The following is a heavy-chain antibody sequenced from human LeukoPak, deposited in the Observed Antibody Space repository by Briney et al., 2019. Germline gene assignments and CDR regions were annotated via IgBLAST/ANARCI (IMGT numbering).Heavy chain of an antibody. V-gene: IGHV1-2*02. CDR3: GTLLSNGPFDY. CDR2: IYPNSGAA. J-gene: IGHJ4*02. Sequence: ASVKVSCKASGYTFTGYYMHWVRQAPGQGREGMGWIYPNSGAAKYAQKFQGRVTMTRHTSISTADMELSGLRSDDTAVYYCGTLLSNGPFDYWGQGSLVTVSS. CDR1: GYTFTGYY.